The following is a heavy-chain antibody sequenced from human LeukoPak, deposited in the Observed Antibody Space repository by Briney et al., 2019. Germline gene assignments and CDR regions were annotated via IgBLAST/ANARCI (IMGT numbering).Heavy chain of an antibody. CDR1: GYTFSKYW. J-gene: IGHJ4*02. V-gene: IGHV3-74*01. CDR3: ATKQWLAPPPDS. Sequence: GGSLRLSCAAPGYTFSKYWMLWVRQAPGKGPESVSRINTEGTVTTYTDSVKAPFTVSRDNADNTMFLQMNSVRDEDTAVYYCATKQWLAPPPDSWGQGTPVTVSS. CDR2: INTEGTVT. D-gene: IGHD6-19*01.